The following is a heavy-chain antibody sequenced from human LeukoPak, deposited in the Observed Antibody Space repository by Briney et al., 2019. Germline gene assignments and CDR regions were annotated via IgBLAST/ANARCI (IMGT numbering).Heavy chain of an antibody. CDR2: IYHSGST. Sequence: NTSETLSLTCTVSGYSISSGYYWGWIRQPPGKGLEWIGSIYHSGSTYYNPSLKSRVTISVDTSKNQFSLKLSSVTAADTAVYYCASGNIRGYSGYDLDYFDYWGQGTLVTVSS. J-gene: IGHJ4*02. CDR1: GYSISSGYY. CDR3: ASGNIRGYSGYDLDYFDY. D-gene: IGHD5-12*01. V-gene: IGHV4-38-2*02.